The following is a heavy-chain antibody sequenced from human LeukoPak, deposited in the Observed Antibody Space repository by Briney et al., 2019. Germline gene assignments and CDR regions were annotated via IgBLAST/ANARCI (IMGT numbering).Heavy chain of an antibody. CDR1: GFTVSTNY. CDR3: ASILRSSSGYYFDY. D-gene: IGHD3-10*01. V-gene: IGHV3-66*01. CDR2: IYSGDTT. Sequence: PGGSLRLSCAASGFTVSTNYMSRVRQAPGKGLEWVSVIYSGDTTFYADSVRGKFTISRDNSKNTLYLQMNSLRAEDTAVYYCASILRSSSGYYFDYWGQGTLVTVSS. J-gene: IGHJ4*02.